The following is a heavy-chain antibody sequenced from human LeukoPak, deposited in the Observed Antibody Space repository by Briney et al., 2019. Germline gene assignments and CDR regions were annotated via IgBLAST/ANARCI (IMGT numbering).Heavy chain of an antibody. CDR1: GFTVSSNS. J-gene: IGHJ6*03. CDR2: IYSDNT. D-gene: IGHD3-10*01. V-gene: IGHV3-53*01. Sequence: GGSLRLSCTVSGFTVSSNSMSWVRKAPGKGLEWVSFIYSDNTHYSDSVKGRFTISRDNSKNTLYLQMNSLRAEDTAVYYCARDFSMVRGVIGSYYYYYMDVWGKGTTVTISS. CDR3: ARDFSMVRGVIGSYYYYYMDV.